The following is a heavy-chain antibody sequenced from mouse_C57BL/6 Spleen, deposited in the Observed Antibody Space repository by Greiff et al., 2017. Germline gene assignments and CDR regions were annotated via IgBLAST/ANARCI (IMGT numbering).Heavy chain of an antibody. CDR2: ISSGGSYT. Sequence: EVNLVESGGDLVKPGGSLKLSCAASGFTFSSYGMSWVRQTPDKRLEWVATISSGGSYTYYPDSVKGRFTISRDNAKNTLYLQMSSLKSEDTAMYYCARGVRDYAMDYWGQGTSVTVSS. CDR1: GFTFSSYG. V-gene: IGHV5-6*01. D-gene: IGHD3-1*01. J-gene: IGHJ4*01. CDR3: ARGVRDYAMDY.